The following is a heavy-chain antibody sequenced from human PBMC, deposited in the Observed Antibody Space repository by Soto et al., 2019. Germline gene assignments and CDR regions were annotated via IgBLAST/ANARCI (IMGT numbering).Heavy chain of an antibody. Sequence: ETLSLTCTVSGGSISSYYWSWIRQPPGKGLEWIGYIYYSGSTNYNPSLKSRVTISVDTSKNQFSLKLSSVTAADTAVYYCAREVVGATVGNWFDPWGQGTLVTVPS. D-gene: IGHD1-26*01. V-gene: IGHV4-59*01. CDR1: GGSISSYY. J-gene: IGHJ5*02. CDR2: IYYSGST. CDR3: AREVVGATVGNWFDP.